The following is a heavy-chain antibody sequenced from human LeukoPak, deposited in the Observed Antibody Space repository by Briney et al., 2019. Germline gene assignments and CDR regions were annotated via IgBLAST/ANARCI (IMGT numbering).Heavy chain of an antibody. CDR1: GGSISSGSYY. CDR3: ARVVPAANRYYFDY. V-gene: IGHV4-61*02. CDR2: IYTSGST. Sequence: PSQALSLTCTVSGGSISSGSYYWSWIRQPAGKGLEWIGRIYTSGSTNYNPSLKSRVTISVDTSKNQFSLKLSSVTAADTAVYYCARVVPAANRYYFDYWGQGTLVTVSS. J-gene: IGHJ4*02. D-gene: IGHD2-2*01.